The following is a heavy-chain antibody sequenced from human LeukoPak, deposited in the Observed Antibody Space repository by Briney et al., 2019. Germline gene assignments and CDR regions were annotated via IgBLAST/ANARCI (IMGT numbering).Heavy chain of an antibody. D-gene: IGHD4-23*01. V-gene: IGHV3-74*01. CDR2: INGDGSNT. J-gene: IGHJ4*02. CDR1: GFTFSNYW. Sequence: GGSLRLSCAASGFTFSNYWMHWVRQAPGKGLVWVSHINGDGSNTNYADSVKGRFTISRDNAKNTLYLQMNSLRVEDTAVYYCARDASWPTVSTPGDDFDYWGQGTLVTVSS. CDR3: ARDASWPTVSTPGDDFDY.